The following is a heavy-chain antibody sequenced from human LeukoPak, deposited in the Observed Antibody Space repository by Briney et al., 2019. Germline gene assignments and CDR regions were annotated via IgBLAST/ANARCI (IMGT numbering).Heavy chain of an antibody. Sequence: SETLSLTCAVYGGSFSGYYWSWIRQPPGKGLEWIGEINHSGSTNYNPSLKSRVTISVDTSKNQFSLKLSSVTAADTAVYYCARGLGEGAAVAGTGDYWGQGTLVTVSS. V-gene: IGHV4-34*01. D-gene: IGHD6-19*01. J-gene: IGHJ4*02. CDR3: ARGLGEGAAVAGTGDY. CDR2: INHSGST. CDR1: GGSFSGYY.